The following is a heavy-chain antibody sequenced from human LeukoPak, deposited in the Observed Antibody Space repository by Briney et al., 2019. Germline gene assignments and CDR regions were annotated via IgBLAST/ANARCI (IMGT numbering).Heavy chain of an antibody. J-gene: IGHJ6*03. CDR3: ARGVPKTSYYYYYMDV. V-gene: IGHV3-23*01. Sequence: GGSLRLSCAASGFTFSSYGMNWVRQAPGKGLEWVSAISGSGGSTYYADSVKGRFTISRDNSKNTLYLQMNSLRAEDTAVYYCARGVPKTSYYYYYMDVWGKGTTVTVSS. D-gene: IGHD4-11*01. CDR2: ISGSGGST. CDR1: GFTFSSYG.